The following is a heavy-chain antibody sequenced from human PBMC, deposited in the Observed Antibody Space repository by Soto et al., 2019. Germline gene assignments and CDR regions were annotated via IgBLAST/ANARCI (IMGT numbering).Heavy chain of an antibody. CDR2: IYYSGST. CDR1: GGSISSYY. V-gene: IGHV4-59*01. D-gene: IGHD6-19*01. Sequence: SETLSLTCAVSGGSISSYYWTWIRQPPGKGLEWIGYIYYSGSTNYNPSLKSRVTISVDTPKNQFSLKVTSVTAADTAVYYCARTTVAGLLGYFDLWGRGTLVTVSS. CDR3: ARTTVAGLLGYFDL. J-gene: IGHJ2*01.